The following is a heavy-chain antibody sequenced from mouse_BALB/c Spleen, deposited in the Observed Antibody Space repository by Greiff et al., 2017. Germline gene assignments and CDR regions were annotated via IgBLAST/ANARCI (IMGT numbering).Heavy chain of an antibody. CDR2: ISSGSSTI. CDR3: ARPRLGAMDY. V-gene: IGHV5-17*02. CDR1: GFTFSSFG. D-gene: IGHD1-2*01. J-gene: IGHJ4*01. Sequence: EVHLVESGGGLVQPGGSRKLSCAASGFTFSSFGMHWVRQAPEKGLEWVAYISSGSSTIYYADTVKGRFTISRDNPKNTLFLQMTSLRSEDTAMYYCARPRLGAMDYWGQGTSVTVSS.